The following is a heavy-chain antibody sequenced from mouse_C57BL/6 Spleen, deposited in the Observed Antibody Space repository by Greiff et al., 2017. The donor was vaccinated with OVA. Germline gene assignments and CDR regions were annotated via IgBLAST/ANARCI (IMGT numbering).Heavy chain of an antibody. Sequence: VQLQQSGPELVKPGASVKISCKASGYAFSSSWMNWVKQRPGKGLEWIGRIYPGDGDTNYNGKFKGKATLTADKSSSTAYMQLSSLTSEDSAVYFCARERTTVVADFDYWGQGTTLTVSS. CDR1: GYAFSSSW. CDR3: ARERTTVVADFDY. CDR2: IYPGDGDT. D-gene: IGHD1-1*01. J-gene: IGHJ2*01. V-gene: IGHV1-82*01.